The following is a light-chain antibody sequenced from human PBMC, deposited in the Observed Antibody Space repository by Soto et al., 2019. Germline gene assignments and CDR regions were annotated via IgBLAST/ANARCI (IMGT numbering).Light chain of an antibody. CDR2: WAS. Sequence: DIVMTQSPDSLAVSLGERATINCKSSQSVLYSSNNKNYLAWYQQRPGQPPKLLIYWASTRESGVPDRFSGSGSGTDFTLTITSLQDEDVAVYYCQQYESTPRTFGQGTKLEIK. CDR3: QQYESTPRT. J-gene: IGKJ2*01. CDR1: QSVLYSSNNKNY. V-gene: IGKV4-1*01.